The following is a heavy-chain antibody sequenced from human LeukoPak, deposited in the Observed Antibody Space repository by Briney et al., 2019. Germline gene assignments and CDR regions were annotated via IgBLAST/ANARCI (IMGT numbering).Heavy chain of an antibody. CDR3: SRGTSAGGPISPFDF. V-gene: IGHV3-74*01. CDR1: GFTVSSSN. CDR2: IQGDGSNT. Sequence: PGGSLRLSCAASGFTVSSSNMNWVRQAPGKGLVWVSRIQGDGSNTNYADSVKGRFSISRDNAKSTVYLQMTSLWAEDTGIYYCSRGTSAGGPISPFDFWGQGTVVTVSS. D-gene: IGHD6-13*01. J-gene: IGHJ4*02.